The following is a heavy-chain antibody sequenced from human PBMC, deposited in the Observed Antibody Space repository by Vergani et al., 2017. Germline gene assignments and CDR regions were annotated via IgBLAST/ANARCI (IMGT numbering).Heavy chain of an antibody. CDR1: GGTFSSYA. CDR3: AREPDSREYGMDV. Sequence: QVQLVQSGAEVKKPGSSVKVSCKASGGTFSSYAISWVRQAPGQGLEWMGRIIPILGIANYAQKFQGRVTITADKSTSTAYMELSSLSSEDTAVYYCAREPDSREYGMDVWGQGTTVTVSS. CDR2: IIPILGIA. J-gene: IGHJ6*02. V-gene: IGHV1-69*04. D-gene: IGHD1-26*01.